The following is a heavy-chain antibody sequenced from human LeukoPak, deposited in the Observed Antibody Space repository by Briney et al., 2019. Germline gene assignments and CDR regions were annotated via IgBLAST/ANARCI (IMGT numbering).Heavy chain of an antibody. Sequence: SETLSLTCNVSGGSIRGYYWSWIRQPPGKGLEWIGYIYSSGSTNYNPSLKSRVTMSIDTSKNQFSLKVSSVTAADTAVYYCARVFDSGSQAYFYYMDVWGKGTTVTIFS. D-gene: IGHD3-10*01. CDR3: ARVFDSGSQAYFYYMDV. CDR1: GGSIRGYY. V-gene: IGHV4-59*01. J-gene: IGHJ6*03. CDR2: IYSSGST.